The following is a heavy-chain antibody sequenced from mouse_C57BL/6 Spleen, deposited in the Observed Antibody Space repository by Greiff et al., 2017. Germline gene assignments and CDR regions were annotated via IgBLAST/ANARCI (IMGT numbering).Heavy chain of an antibody. D-gene: IGHD2-3*01. CDR2: INPYNGGT. Sequence: EVQLQQSGPVLVKPGASVKMFCKASGYTFTDYYMNWVKQSHGKSLEWIGVINPYNGGTSYNQKFKGKATLTVDKSSSTAYMELNSLTSEDSAVYYCARDGYYEVDYWGQGTTLTVSS. CDR1: GYTFTDYY. J-gene: IGHJ2*01. V-gene: IGHV1-19*01. CDR3: ARDGYYEVDY.